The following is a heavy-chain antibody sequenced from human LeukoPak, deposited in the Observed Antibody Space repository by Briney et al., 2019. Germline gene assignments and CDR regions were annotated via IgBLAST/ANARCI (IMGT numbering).Heavy chain of an antibody. CDR3: AKDIANWGGFDY. D-gene: IGHD7-27*01. J-gene: IGHJ4*02. Sequence: GGSLRLSCAAFGFTFNTYSMIWVRQAPGKGLEWVSFISSSSSFIYYADSVKGRFTISRDNAKNSLYLQMNSLRAEDTAVYYCAKDIANWGGFDYWGQGTLVTVSS. CDR2: ISSSSSFI. CDR1: GFTFNTYS. V-gene: IGHV3-21*01.